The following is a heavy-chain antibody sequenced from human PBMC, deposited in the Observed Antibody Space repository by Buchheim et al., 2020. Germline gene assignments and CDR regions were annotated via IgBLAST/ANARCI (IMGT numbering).Heavy chain of an antibody. CDR3: AVSSGVTTRYYSYQYGMDV. V-gene: IGHV4-30-2*01. CDR2: IYHSGST. D-gene: IGHD4-11*01. Sequence: QLQLQESGSGLVKPSQTLSLTCAVSGGSISSGDYSWSWIRQPPGKGLEWIGYIYHSGSTYYNPSLKSRVTISVDRSKNQFSLKLSSVTAADTAVYYCAVSSGVTTRYYSYQYGMDVWGQGTT. J-gene: IGHJ6*02. CDR1: GGSISSGDYS.